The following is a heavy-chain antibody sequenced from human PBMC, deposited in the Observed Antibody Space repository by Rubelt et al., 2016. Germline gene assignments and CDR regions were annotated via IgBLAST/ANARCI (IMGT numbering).Heavy chain of an antibody. Sequence: QLHLQESGPGLVKPSETLSLTCTVSGGSISSRTNYWGWIRQPPGKGLEWIGSIYHSVSTYYNPSLKSRVTISVDTSKNQFSLKLSSVTAADTAGYYCVRGGLVCGCDCGGAFGIWGQGVLVTVSS. V-gene: IGHV4-39*01. CDR2: IYHSVST. CDR1: GGSISSRTNY. D-gene: IGHD2-21*02. CDR3: VRGGLVCGCDCGGAFGI. J-gene: IGHJ3*02.